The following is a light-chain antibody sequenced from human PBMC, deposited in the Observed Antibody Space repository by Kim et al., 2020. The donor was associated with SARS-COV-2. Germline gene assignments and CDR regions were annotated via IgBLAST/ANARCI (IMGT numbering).Light chain of an antibody. Sequence: GQKVTISRSGSTSNIGNYYLSWYQHLTGTAPKLLIYDNNDRPSGIPDRFSGSKSGTSATLDITGLQTGDEADYYCGTWDSLTFSWVFGGGTQLTVL. CDR1: TSNIGNYY. J-gene: IGLJ3*02. CDR3: GTWDSLTFSWV. V-gene: IGLV1-51*01. CDR2: DNN.